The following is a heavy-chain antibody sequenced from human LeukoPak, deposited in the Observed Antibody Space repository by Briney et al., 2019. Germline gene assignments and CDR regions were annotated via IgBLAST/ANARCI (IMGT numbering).Heavy chain of an antibody. CDR3: ARVSIAVAGTRAFDI. D-gene: IGHD6-19*01. CDR2: IYYSGST. CDR1: GGSVSSGSYY. V-gene: IGHV4-61*01. J-gene: IGHJ3*02. Sequence: SETLSLTCTVSGGSVSSGSYYWSWIRQPPGKGLEWIGYIYYSGSTNYNPSLKGRVTISVDTSKNQFSLKLSSVTAADTAVYYCARVSIAVAGTRAFDIWGQGTMVTVSS.